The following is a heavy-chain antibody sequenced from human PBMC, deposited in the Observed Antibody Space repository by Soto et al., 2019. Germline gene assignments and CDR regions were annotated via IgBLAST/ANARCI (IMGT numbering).Heavy chain of an antibody. D-gene: IGHD1-26*01. V-gene: IGHV4-39*01. CDR3: ARQGVGATPPY. J-gene: IGHJ4*02. Sequence: QLQLQESGPGLVKPSETLSLTCTVSGGSISSSSYYWGWIRQPPGKGLEWIGSIYYSGSTYYNPSLKSRVTISVDTSKNQFSLKLSSVTAADTAVYYCARQGVGATPPYWGQGTLVTVSS. CDR1: GGSISSSSYY. CDR2: IYYSGST.